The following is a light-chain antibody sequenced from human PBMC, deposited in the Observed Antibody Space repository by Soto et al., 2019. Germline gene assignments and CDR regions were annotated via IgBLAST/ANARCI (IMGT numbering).Light chain of an antibody. CDR1: QSFNSIY. CDR3: HQYDSWT. J-gene: IGKJ1*01. CDR2: GAS. V-gene: IGKV3-20*01. Sequence: ESVLTQSPGTLSLSPWEIATLSCRASQSFNSIYLAWYQQKPGQAPRLLIYGASSRATGIPDRFSGSGSGTDFTLTISRLEPEDFAVYYCHQYDSWTFGQGTKVDIK.